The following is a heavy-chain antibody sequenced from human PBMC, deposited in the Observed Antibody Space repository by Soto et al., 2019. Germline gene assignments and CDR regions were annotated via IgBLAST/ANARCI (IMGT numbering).Heavy chain of an antibody. CDR3: ARAYSSGWYFSPIDY. CDR2: IIPIFGTA. CDR1: GYSLTSYW. D-gene: IGHD6-19*01. V-gene: IGHV1-69*01. Sequence: VQLVQSGAEVKKPGESLKISCKGSGYSLTSYWIGWLRQMPGKGLEWMGGIIPIFGTANYAQKFQGRVTITADESTSTAYMELSSLRSEDTAVYYCARAYSSGWYFSPIDYWGQGTLVTVSS. J-gene: IGHJ4*02.